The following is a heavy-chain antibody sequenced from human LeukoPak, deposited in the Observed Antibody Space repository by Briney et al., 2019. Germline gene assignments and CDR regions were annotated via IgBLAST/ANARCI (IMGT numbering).Heavy chain of an antibody. V-gene: IGHV3-23*01. CDR3: AKARGSSVYEQFDY. CDR2: ISTSGRAT. J-gene: IGHJ4*02. D-gene: IGHD5/OR15-5a*01. CDR1: GFAFSTYA. Sequence: GGSLRLSCAASGFAFSTYAMTWVRQAPEKGLQWVSTISTSGRATYYADCVEGRFTISKDNSKNTLYLQMNSLRADNTAVYYCAKARGSSVYEQFDYWGQGTQVTVSS.